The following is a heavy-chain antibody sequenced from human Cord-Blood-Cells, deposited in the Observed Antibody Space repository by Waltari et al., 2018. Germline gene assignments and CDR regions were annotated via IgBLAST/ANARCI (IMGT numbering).Heavy chain of an antibody. D-gene: IGHD6-19*01. CDR3: ARLGEYSSGWYVVY. Sequence: QVQLQESGPGLVTPSETLSLSCTVSGVSISSYYWSWIRQPPGKGLEWIGYIYYSGSTNYNPSLKSRVTISVDTSKNQFSLKLSSVTAADTAVYYCARLGEYSSGWYVVYWGQGTLVTVSS. J-gene: IGHJ4*02. CDR1: GVSISSYY. CDR2: IYYSGST. V-gene: IGHV4-59*08.